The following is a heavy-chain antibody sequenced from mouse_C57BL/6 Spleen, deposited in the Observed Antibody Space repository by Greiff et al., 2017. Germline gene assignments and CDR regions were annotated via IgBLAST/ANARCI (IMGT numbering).Heavy chain of an antibody. CDR3: AREREMDY. Sequence: DVMLVESGGGLVQSGRSLRLSCATSGFTFSDFYMEWVRQAPGKGLEWIAASRNKANDYTTEYSASVKGRFIVSRDTSQSILYLQMNALRAEDTAIYYCAREREMDYWGQGTSVTVSS. J-gene: IGHJ4*01. CDR1: GFTFSDFY. CDR2: SRNKANDYTT. V-gene: IGHV7-1*01.